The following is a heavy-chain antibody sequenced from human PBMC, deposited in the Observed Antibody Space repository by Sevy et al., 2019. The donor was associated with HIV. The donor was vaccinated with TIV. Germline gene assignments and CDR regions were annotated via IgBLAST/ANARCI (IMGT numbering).Heavy chain of an antibody. D-gene: IGHD3-9*01. CDR3: ARVRYDILAGRFNWFDP. CDR1: GGSISSGGYS. V-gene: IGHV4-30-2*01. Sequence: SETLSLTCAVSGGSISSGGYSWSWIRQPPGKGLEWIGYIYHSGSTYYNPSLKSRVTISVARSKNQFSLKLSSVTAADTAVYYCARVRYDILAGRFNWFDPWGQGILVTVSS. J-gene: IGHJ5*02. CDR2: IYHSGST.